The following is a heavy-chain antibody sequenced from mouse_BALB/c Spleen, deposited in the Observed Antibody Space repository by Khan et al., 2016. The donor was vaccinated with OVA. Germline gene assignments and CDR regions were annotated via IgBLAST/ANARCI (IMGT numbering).Heavy chain of an antibody. J-gene: IGHJ4*01. CDR3: TRTEIHYYGSYAMDY. Sequence: VQLQQSGAELVKPGASVKLSCTASDFNIKDTYIHWVKQRPEQGLEWIGRIDPEFGNTKYDPKFQDKATIIADTSSNTAYLHLSSLTSEDTAVYFCTRTEIHYYGSYAMDYWGQGTSVTVSS. V-gene: IGHV14-3*02. D-gene: IGHD1-2*01. CDR1: DFNIKDTY. CDR2: IDPEFGNT.